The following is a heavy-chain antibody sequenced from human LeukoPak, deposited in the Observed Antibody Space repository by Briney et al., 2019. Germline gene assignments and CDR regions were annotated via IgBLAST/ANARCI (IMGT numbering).Heavy chain of an antibody. D-gene: IGHD3-10*01. CDR2: ISAYNGNT. J-gene: IGHJ4*02. Sequence: ASVKVSCKASGYTFTGYYMHWVRQAPGQGLEWMGWISAYNGNTNYAQKLQGRVTMTTDTSTSTAYMELRSLRSDDTAVYYCARDQEPYYYGSGSYFVPHYWGQGTLVTVSS. CDR1: GYTFTGYY. V-gene: IGHV1-18*04. CDR3: ARDQEPYYYGSGSYFVPHY.